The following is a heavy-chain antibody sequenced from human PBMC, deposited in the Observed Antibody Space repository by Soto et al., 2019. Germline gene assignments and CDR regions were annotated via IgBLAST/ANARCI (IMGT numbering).Heavy chain of an antibody. CDR2: IWYDGSNK. J-gene: IGHJ3*02. Sequence: PGGSLRLSCAASGFTFSSYGMHWVRQAPGKGLEWVAVIWYDGSNKYYADSVKGRFTISRDNSKNTVYLQMNSLRVEDTAVYYCARLSQMGSTPEAFDIWGQGTMVTVSS. CDR3: ARLSQMGSTPEAFDI. V-gene: IGHV3-33*01. D-gene: IGHD2-8*01. CDR1: GFTFSSYG.